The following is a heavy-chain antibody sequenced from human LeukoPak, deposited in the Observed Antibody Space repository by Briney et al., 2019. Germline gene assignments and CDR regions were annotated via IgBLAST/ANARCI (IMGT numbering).Heavy chain of an antibody. J-gene: IGHJ4*02. CDR3: ARERAAAANPIDY. V-gene: IGHV3-33*01. Sequence: PGGSLRLSCAASGFTFSSYGMHWVRRAPGKGLEWVAVIWYDGGNKYYADSVKGRFTISRDNSKNTLFLQMNSLRAEDTAVYYCARERAAAANPIDYWGQGTLVTVSS. D-gene: IGHD6-13*01. CDR2: IWYDGGNK. CDR1: GFTFSSYG.